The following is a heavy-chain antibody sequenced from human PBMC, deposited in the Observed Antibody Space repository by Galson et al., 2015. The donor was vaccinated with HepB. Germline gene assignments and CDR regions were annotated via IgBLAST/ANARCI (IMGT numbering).Heavy chain of an antibody. D-gene: IGHD2-2*01. Sequence: SVKVSCKASGYTFTSYAMHWVRQAPGQRLEWMGWINAGNGNTKYSQKFQGRVTITRDTSASTAYMELSSLRSEDTAVYYCARVVDCSSTSCYRHWGAFDAWGQGTMVTVSS. CDR1: GYTFTSYA. CDR3: ARVVDCSSTSCYRHWGAFDA. J-gene: IGHJ3*01. CDR2: INAGNGNT. V-gene: IGHV1-3*01.